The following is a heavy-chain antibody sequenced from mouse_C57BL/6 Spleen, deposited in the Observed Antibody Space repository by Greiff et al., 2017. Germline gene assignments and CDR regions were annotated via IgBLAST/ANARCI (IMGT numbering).Heavy chain of an antibody. CDR3: AKNGIDYYGSSYRYFDV. D-gene: IGHD1-1*01. Sequence: QVQLQQSGPGLVQPSQSLSITCTVSGFSLTSYGVHWVRQSPGKGLEWLGVIWRGGSTDYNAAFMSRLSITKDNSKSQVFFKMNSLQADDTAIYYCAKNGIDYYGSSYRYFDVWGTGTTVTVSS. V-gene: IGHV2-5*01. CDR1: GFSLTSYG. CDR2: IWRGGST. J-gene: IGHJ1*03.